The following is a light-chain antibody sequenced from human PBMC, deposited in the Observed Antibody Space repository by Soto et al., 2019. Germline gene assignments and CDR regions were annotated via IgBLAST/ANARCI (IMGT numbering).Light chain of an antibody. CDR3: QQYGDTPLT. CDR2: GAS. V-gene: IGKV3-20*01. CDR1: QSVSSSY. Sequence: EIVLTQSPGTLSLSPGERATLSCRASQSVSSSYLAWYQQKPGQAPRLLIYGASSRATGIPDRFSGSGSATDFTLTISRLEPEDFAVYHCQQYGDTPLTCGGGTKVEIK. J-gene: IGKJ4*01.